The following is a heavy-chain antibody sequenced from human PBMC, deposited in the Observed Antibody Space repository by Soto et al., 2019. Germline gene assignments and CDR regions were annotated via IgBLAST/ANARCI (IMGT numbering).Heavy chain of an antibody. D-gene: IGHD3-9*01. CDR1: GGTFSSYA. J-gene: IGHJ3*02. V-gene: IGHV1-69*06. Sequence: SVKVSCKASGGTFSSYAISWVRQAPGQGLEWMGGIIPIFGTANYAQKFQGRVTITADKSTSTAYMELSSLRSEDTAVYYCARDPLRYFDWLLYPKDAFDIWGQGAMVTVSS. CDR2: IIPIFGTA. CDR3: ARDPLRYFDWLLYPKDAFDI.